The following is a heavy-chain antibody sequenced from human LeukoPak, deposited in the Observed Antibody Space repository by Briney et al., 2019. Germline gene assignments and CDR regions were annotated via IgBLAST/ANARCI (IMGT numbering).Heavy chain of an antibody. D-gene: IGHD2-2*02. V-gene: IGHV1-2*02. CDR3: ARAYTGFEAFDY. J-gene: IGHJ4*02. CDR2: FNPNSGDT. CDR1: GYTFTGYF. Sequence: ASVKVSFKASGYTFTGYFIHWMRQAPGQGLEWMGWFNPNSGDTNYAQKVPGRVTMTRYTSDATAYMDLHSLRFDDKAVYHCARAYTGFEAFDYWGQGVPVTVSS.